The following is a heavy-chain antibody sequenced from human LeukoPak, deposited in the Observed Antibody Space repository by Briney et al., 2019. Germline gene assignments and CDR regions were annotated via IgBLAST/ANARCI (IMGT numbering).Heavy chain of an antibody. CDR2: IYYSGST. J-gene: IGHJ3*02. Sequence: SETLSLTCTVSGGSISSSSYYWGWIRQPPGKGLEWIGSIYYSGSTYYNPSLKSRVTISVDTSKNQFSLKLSSVTAADTAVYYCARFEIASCDAFDIWGQGTMVTVSS. CDR1: GGSISSSSYY. V-gene: IGHV4-39*07. D-gene: IGHD5-24*01. CDR3: ARFEIASCDAFDI.